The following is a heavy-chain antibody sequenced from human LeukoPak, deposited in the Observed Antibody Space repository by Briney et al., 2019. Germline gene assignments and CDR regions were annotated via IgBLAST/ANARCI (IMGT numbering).Heavy chain of an antibody. Sequence: GGSLRLSCEASGFTLSSYSMNWVRQAPGKGLEWVSSISSSSSYIYYADSVEGRFTISRDNAKNSLYLQMNSLRAEDTAVYYCASRIRPGFDPWGQGTLVTVSS. CDR1: GFTLSSYS. CDR2: ISSSSSYI. CDR3: ASRIRPGFDP. D-gene: IGHD5-18*01. J-gene: IGHJ5*02. V-gene: IGHV3-21*01.